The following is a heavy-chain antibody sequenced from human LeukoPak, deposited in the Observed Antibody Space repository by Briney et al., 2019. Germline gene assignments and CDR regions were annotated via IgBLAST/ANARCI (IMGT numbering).Heavy chain of an antibody. CDR2: ISYDGSNK. CDR3: ARVTYGDLRIDAFDI. V-gene: IGHV3-30-3*01. J-gene: IGHJ3*02. CDR1: GFTFSSFA. Sequence: GGSLRLSCAASGFTFSSFAMHCVRQAPGKGLECVAVISYDGSNKYYADSVKGRFTISRDNSKNTLYLQMNRLRAEDTALYYCARVTYGDLRIDAFDIWGQGTMVTVSS. D-gene: IGHD4-17*01.